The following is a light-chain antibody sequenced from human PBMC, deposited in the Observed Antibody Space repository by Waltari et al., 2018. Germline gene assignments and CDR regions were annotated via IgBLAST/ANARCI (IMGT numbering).Light chain of an antibody. J-gene: IGKJ4*01. V-gene: IGKV3-11*01. CDR1: QSVSSY. CDR2: DAS. Sequence: EIVLTQSPATLSLSPGERATLSCRASQSVSSYLAWYQQKPGQAPSLLIYDASNRATVIPARFSGSGSGTDFTLTISSLEPEDFAVYYCQQRSNWPAFGGGTKVEIK. CDR3: QQRSNWPA.